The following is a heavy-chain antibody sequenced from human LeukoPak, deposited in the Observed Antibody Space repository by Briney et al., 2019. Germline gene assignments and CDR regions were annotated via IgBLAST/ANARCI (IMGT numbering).Heavy chain of an antibody. Sequence: SEILSLTXTVSGGSISSYYWSWIRQPPGKGLEWIGYIYYSGSTNYNPSLKSRVTISVDTSKNQFSLKLSSVTAADTAVYYCARGLRTLYYWGQGTLVTVSS. D-gene: IGHD4-17*01. V-gene: IGHV4-59*01. CDR1: GGSISSYY. CDR2: IYYSGST. J-gene: IGHJ4*02. CDR3: ARGLRTLYY.